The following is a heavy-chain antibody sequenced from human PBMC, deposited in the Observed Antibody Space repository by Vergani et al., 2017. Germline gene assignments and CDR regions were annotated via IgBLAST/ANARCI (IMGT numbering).Heavy chain of an antibody. J-gene: IGHJ4*02. V-gene: IGHV4-38-2*01. CDR1: GFSIDNGYY. Sequence: QVQLQESGPGLVKPSETLSLTCAVSGFSIDNGYYWDWIRQPPGKGLDWIGSIYRTGRTHFNPSPKSRVTISVDNSNNHFSLRLNSLTAADTAVYYCARRSGIVYDMIRGTQCFFEFWGKGTRVTVSS. D-gene: IGHD3-9*01. CDR3: ARRSGIVYDMIRGTQCFFEF. CDR2: IYRTGRT.